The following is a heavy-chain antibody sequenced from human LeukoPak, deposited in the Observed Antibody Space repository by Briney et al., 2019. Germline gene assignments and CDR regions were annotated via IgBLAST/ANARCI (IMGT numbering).Heavy chain of an antibody. V-gene: IGHV1-69*05. CDR3: AREGTVPNWFDP. CDR2: IIPIFGTA. Sequence: ASVTVSFKAAGGTFINYAISWVRQAPGQGLEWMGGIIPIFGTANYAQKFQGRVTITTDESTSTAYMELSSLRSEDTAVYYCAREGTVPNWFDPWGQGTLVTVSS. J-gene: IGHJ5*02. CDR1: GGTFINYA. D-gene: IGHD4-17*01.